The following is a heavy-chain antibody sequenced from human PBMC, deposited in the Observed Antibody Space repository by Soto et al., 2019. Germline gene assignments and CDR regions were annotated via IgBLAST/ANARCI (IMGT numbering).Heavy chain of an antibody. CDR2: IYHSGST. D-gene: IGHD6-19*01. Sequence: SETLSLTCAVSSGSISSSNWWSWVRQPPGKGLEWIGEIYHSGSTNYNPSLKSRVTISVDKSKNQFSLKLSSVTAADTAVYYCARGPSYSSGWLGYWGQGTLVTVSS. CDR1: SGSISSSNW. J-gene: IGHJ4*02. V-gene: IGHV4-4*02. CDR3: ARGPSYSSGWLGY.